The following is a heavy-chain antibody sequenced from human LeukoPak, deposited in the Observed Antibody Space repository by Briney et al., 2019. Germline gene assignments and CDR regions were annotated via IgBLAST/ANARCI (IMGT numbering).Heavy chain of an antibody. Sequence: GRSLRLSCAASGFTFSSYAMHWVRQAPGKGLEWVAVISDDGSNKYYADSVKGRFTISRDNSKNTLYLQMNSLRVEDTAVYYCARDPGSYWGQGTLVTVSS. CDR3: ARDPGSY. V-gene: IGHV3-30-3*01. J-gene: IGHJ4*02. CDR2: ISDDGSNK. CDR1: GFTFSSYA.